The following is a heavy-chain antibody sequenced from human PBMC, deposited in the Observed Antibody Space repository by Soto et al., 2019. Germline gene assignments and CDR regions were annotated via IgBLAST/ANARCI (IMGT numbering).Heavy chain of an antibody. Sequence: PSETLSLTCTVSGGSISSSDYYWSWIRQHPGKGLEWIGYIYYSGSTYYNPSLKSRVTISIHTSKTQFSLKLSSVTAADTAVYYCVRGGRSWGNWFDHWGQGTLVTVSS. CDR1: GGSISSSDYY. CDR3: VRGGRSWGNWFDH. J-gene: IGHJ5*02. D-gene: IGHD6-13*01. V-gene: IGHV4-31*03. CDR2: IYYSGST.